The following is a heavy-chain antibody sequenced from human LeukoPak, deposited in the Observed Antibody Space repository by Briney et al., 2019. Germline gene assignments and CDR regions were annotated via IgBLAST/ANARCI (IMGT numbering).Heavy chain of an antibody. J-gene: IGHJ4*02. V-gene: IGHV4-39*07. CDR1: GGSISSSSYY. Sequence: SETLSLTCTVSGGSISSSSYYWGWIRQPPGKGLEWIGSIYYSGSTYYNPSLKSRVTISVDTSKNQFSLKLSSVTAADTAVYYCARVGSAISTMNWGQGTLVTVSS. CDR3: ARVGSAISTMN. D-gene: IGHD3-9*01. CDR2: IYYSGST.